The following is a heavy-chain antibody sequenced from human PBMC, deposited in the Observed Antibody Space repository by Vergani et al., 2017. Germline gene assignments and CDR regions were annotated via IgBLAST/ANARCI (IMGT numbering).Heavy chain of an antibody. J-gene: IGHJ6*02. V-gene: IGHV1-69-2*01. Sequence: EVQLVQSGAEVKEPGATMKISCKVSGYTFTDHYMHWVKQAHGKGLEWMGLVDPEDGETIYAEKFKGRVTIAADTSTDTAHLELSSLRSEDTAVYYCATPQTVTTGGMEVWGQGTTVIVSS. CDR2: VDPEDGET. D-gene: IGHD4-17*01. CDR1: GYTFTDHY. CDR3: ATPQTVTTGGMEV.